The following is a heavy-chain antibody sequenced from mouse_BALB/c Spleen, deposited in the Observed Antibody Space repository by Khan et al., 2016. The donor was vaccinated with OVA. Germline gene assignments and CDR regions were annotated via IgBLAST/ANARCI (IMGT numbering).Heavy chain of an antibody. Sequence: QVQLKQSGPEVVKPGSSMKMSCKASGYTFTDYVLNWVKQRSGQGLEWIGQIFPGSGDTYYNEKFKDKATLTADKSSNTVYMEFGSLTSEDSAVYFCARSGYGSLVYWGQGTTLTVSS. CDR3: ARSGYGSLVY. J-gene: IGHJ2*01. V-gene: IGHV1-77*01. D-gene: IGHD1-1*01. CDR2: IFPGSGDT. CDR1: GYTFTDYV.